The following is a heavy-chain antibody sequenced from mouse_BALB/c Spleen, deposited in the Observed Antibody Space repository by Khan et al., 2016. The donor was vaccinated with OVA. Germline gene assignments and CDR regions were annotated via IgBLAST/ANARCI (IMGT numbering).Heavy chain of an antibody. CDR2: IWSDGST. J-gene: IGHJ4*01. D-gene: IGHD2-10*01. Sequence: QVQLQQSGPGLVAPSQSLSITCTISGFSLTSYGIHWVRQPPGKGLEWLVVIWSDGSTTYNSTLKSRLSITKDNSKSQVFLKMNSLQTDDTAMYYCARQPYYQYYVMDYWGQGTSVTVSS. V-gene: IGHV2-6-1*01. CDR1: GFSLTSYG. CDR3: ARQPYYQYYVMDY.